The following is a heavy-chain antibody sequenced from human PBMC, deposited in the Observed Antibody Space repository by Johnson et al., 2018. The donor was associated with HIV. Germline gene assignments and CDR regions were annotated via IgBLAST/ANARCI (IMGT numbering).Heavy chain of an antibody. Sequence: QVQLVESGGGVVQPGRSLRLSCAASGFTFSSYGMHWVRQAPGKGLEWVAVIWYDGSEKYYVDSVKGRFTISRDNAKNSLYLQMNSLRAEDTAVYYCASSNVVGYSNYPDAFDIWGQGTMVTVSS. D-gene: IGHD6-13*01. CDR1: GFTFSSYG. CDR2: IWYDGSEK. J-gene: IGHJ3*02. CDR3: ASSNVVGYSNYPDAFDI. V-gene: IGHV3-33*03.